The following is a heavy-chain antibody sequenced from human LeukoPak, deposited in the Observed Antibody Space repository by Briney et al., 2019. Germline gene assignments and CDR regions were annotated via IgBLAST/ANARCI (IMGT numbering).Heavy chain of an antibody. CDR2: IIPIFGTA. J-gene: IGHJ4*02. Sequence: ASVKVSCKTSGGTFISYTLSWVGQAPGQGVEWMGGIIPIFGTAKYAQKFQGRVTITADESTSTAYMELRSLRSEDTAVYYCAREWDYDSSGYYYYYWGQGTLVTVSS. D-gene: IGHD3-22*01. CDR1: GGTFISYT. CDR3: AREWDYDSSGYYYYY. V-gene: IGHV1-69*13.